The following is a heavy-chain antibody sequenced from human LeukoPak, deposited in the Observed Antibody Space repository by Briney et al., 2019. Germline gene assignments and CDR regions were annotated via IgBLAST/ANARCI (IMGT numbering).Heavy chain of an antibody. CDR1: GYTFTSYG. CDR3: ARSPNILTAINDY. CDR2: ISAYNGNT. Sequence: ASVKVSCKASGYTFTSYGISWVRQAPGQGLEWMGWISAYNGNTNYAQKFQGWVTMTRDTSISTAYMELSRLRSDDTAVYYCARSPNILTAINDYWGQGTLVTVSS. V-gene: IGHV1-18*01. J-gene: IGHJ4*02. D-gene: IGHD3-9*01.